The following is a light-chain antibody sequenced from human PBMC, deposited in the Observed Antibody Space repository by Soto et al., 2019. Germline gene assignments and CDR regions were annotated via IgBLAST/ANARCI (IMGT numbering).Light chain of an antibody. CDR1: SSNIGSNT. CDR3: AEWDDTLNGGDV. Sequence: QSVLTQPPSASGTPGQRVTISCSGNSSNIGSNTVNWYQQLPGTAPKLLIYSNNQRPSGVPDRFSGSKSGTSASLAISGLQSEDEADYYCAEWDDTLNGGDVFETGTKVTAL. J-gene: IGLJ1*01. CDR2: SNN. V-gene: IGLV1-44*01.